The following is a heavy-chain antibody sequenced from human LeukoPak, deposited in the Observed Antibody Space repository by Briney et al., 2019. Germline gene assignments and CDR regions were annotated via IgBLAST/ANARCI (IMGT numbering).Heavy chain of an antibody. CDR1: GGSISSDDYY. J-gene: IGHJ5*02. CDR3: ARSWGYCSSTSCFPAWFDP. Sequence: SETLSLTCTVSGGSISSDDYYWSWIRQPPGKGLEWIGSTYYSGSTYYNPSLKSRVTISVDTSKNQFSLKLSSVTAADTAVYYCARSWGYCSSTSCFPAWFDPWGQGTLVTVSS. V-gene: IGHV4-39*01. CDR2: TYYSGST. D-gene: IGHD2-2*01.